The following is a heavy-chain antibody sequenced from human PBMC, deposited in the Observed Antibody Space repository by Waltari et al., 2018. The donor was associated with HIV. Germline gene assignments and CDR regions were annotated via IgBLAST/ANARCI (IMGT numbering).Heavy chain of an antibody. CDR2: VSGSSGRT. D-gene: IGHD6-19*01. J-gene: IGHJ4*02. CDR1: GFTFSSYF. V-gene: IGHV3-23*01. CDR3: AREATVAARGEIDY. Sequence: EVQLLESGGGLVQPGGSLRLSCAASGFTFSSYFIAWVRQPPGEGLEWVSTVSGSSGRTDHADSVKGRFIISRDIAKNMLYLEMNNLRAEDTAVYYCAREATVAARGEIDYWGQGTLVTVSS.